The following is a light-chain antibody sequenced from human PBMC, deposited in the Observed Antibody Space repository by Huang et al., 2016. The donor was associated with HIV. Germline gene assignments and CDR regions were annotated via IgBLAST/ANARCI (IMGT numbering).Light chain of an antibody. CDR2: DAS. V-gene: IGKV3-11*01. CDR1: QSISNF. J-gene: IGKJ4*01. Sequence: EIVLTQSLAPLSLSPGERGTLSCRASQSISNFLAWFQQKPGQAPRLLITDASNRATGIPARFSGSGSGTDFTLTISSLEPEDFAVYYCQQRSNWPLTFGGGTKVEIK. CDR3: QQRSNWPLT.